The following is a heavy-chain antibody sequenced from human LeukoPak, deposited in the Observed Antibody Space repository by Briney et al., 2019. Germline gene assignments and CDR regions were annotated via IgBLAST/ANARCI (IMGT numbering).Heavy chain of an antibody. V-gene: IGHV4-34*01. CDR1: GGSFSGYY. D-gene: IGHD4-23*01. J-gene: IGHJ4*02. CDR2: INHSGST. Sequence: SETLSLTCAVYGGSFSGYYWSWIRQPPGKGLEWIGEINHSGSTNYNPSLKSRVTISVDTSENQFSLKLSSVTAADTAVYYCARGPLYGGLGYWGQGTLVTVSS. CDR3: ARGPLYGGLGY.